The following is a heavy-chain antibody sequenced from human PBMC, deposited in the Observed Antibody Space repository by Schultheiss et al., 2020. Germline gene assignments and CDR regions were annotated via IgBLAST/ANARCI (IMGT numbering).Heavy chain of an antibody. J-gene: IGHJ4*02. CDR3: AKESVSALGIYDY. V-gene: IGHV3-30*18. CDR2: ISYDGSNK. Sequence: GGSLRLSCAASGFTFSSYGMHWVRQAPGKGLEWVAVISYDGSNKYYADSVKGRFTISRDNSKNTLYLQMNSLGAEDTAVYYCAKESVSALGIYDYWGQGTLVTVS. CDR1: GFTFSSYG. D-gene: IGHD7-27*01.